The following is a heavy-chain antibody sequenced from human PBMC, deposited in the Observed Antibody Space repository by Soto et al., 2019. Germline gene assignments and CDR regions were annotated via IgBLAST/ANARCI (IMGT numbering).Heavy chain of an antibody. J-gene: IGHJ4*02. CDR2: ISSSSYI. D-gene: IGHD5-18*01. Sequence: GGSLRLSCAASGFTFSSYSMNWVRQAPGKGLEWVSSISSSSYIYYADSVKGRFTISRDNAKNSLYLQMNSLRAEDTAVYYCARVRGYSYGYVDYWGQGTLVTVSS. V-gene: IGHV3-21*01. CDR1: GFTFSSYS. CDR3: ARVRGYSYGYVDY.